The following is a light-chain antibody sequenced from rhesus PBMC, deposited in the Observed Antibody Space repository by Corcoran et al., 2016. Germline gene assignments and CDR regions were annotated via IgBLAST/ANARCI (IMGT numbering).Light chain of an antibody. V-gene: IGKV1-22*01. Sequence: DIHMTQSPSTLSASVGDTVTITCRASQGISSCLAWYQQKPGKAPKLLIYKASSLQSGVPSRFSGRGSGTDFTLTISSLQSEDFATYYCQQYSSRPYSFGQGTKVAIK. CDR2: KAS. CDR3: QQYSSRPYS. J-gene: IGKJ2*01. CDR1: QGISSC.